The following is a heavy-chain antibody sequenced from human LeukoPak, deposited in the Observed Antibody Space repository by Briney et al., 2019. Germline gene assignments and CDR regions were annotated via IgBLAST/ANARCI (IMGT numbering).Heavy chain of an antibody. CDR3: ARGRSNYYGMDV. CDR1: DGSINSYY. D-gene: IGHD1-26*01. CDR2: IYYNGNT. Sequence: SETLSPTCSVSDGSINSYYWNWIRRPPGKGLEWIGYIYYNGNTNYSPSLKSRVTMSVDTSKNLFSLKVSSVTAADTAVYYCARGRSNYYGMDVWGQGTTVTVSS. V-gene: IGHV4-59*01. J-gene: IGHJ6*02.